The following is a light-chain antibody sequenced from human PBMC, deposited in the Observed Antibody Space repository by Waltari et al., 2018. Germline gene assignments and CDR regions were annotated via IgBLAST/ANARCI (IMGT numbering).Light chain of an antibody. CDR1: SSDVGGYPY. CDR3: SSYTTSRPWV. J-gene: IGLJ3*02. CDR2: EVS. V-gene: IGLV2-14*01. Sequence: QSALTQPASVSGSPGQSITISCTGTSSDVGGYPYVSWYQQHPGKAPKLMIYEVSNRPSGVSNRFSGSKSGNTASLTISGLQTEDEADYYCSSYTTSRPWVFGGGTKVTVL.